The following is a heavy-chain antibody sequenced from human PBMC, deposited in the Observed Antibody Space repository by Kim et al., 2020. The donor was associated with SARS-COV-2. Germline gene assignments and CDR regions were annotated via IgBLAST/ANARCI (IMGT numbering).Heavy chain of an antibody. V-gene: IGHV3-23*01. Sequence: GGSLRLSCAASGFTFSFYAMSWVRQAPGKGLEWVSTISNDGENTHYGDSVKGRFTISRDNSKSILSLEMNSLRAEDTAMYYCVRDLTYNYVHWGQGTLV. J-gene: IGHJ4*02. D-gene: IGHD3-10*02. CDR3: VRDLTYNYVH. CDR1: GFTFSFYA. CDR2: ISNDGENT.